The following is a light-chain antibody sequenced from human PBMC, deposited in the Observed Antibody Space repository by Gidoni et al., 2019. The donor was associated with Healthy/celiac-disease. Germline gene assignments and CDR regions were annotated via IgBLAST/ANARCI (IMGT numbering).Light chain of an antibody. CDR2: DVS. J-gene: IGLJ1*01. CDR1: SSDVGGYNY. CDR3: SSYTSSSTLEV. V-gene: IGLV2-14*01. Sequence: QSALTQPASVSGSPGQSITISCTGTSSDVGGYNYVYRYQQHPGKAPKLMIYDVSNRPSGVSNRFSGSKSGNTASLTISGLQAEDEADYYCSSYTSSSTLEVFGTGTKVTVL.